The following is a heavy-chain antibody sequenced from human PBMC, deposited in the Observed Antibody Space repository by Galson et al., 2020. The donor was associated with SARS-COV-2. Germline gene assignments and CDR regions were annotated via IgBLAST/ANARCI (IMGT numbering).Heavy chain of an antibody. CDR2: IGTAGDP. J-gene: IGHJ6*02. D-gene: IGHD3-3*01. CDR1: GFTFSSYD. CDR3: ARDSRVFGVDYGMDV. V-gene: IGHV3-13*05. Sequence: TGGSLRLSCAASGFTFSSYDMHWVRQATGKGLEWVSAIGTAGDPYYPGSVKGRFTISRENAKNSMYLQMNSLRAGDTAVYYCARDSRVFGVDYGMDVWGQGTTVTVSS.